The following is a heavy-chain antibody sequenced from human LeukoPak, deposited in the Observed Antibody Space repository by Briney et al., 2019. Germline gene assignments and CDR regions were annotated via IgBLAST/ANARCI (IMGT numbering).Heavy chain of an antibody. V-gene: IGHV3-7*01. J-gene: IGHJ4*02. CDR2: INQDGSVK. Sequence: PGGSLRLSCAASTLTPSTCWMTWVRQPPGEGLEFVANINQDGSVKYYVGSVKGRFTISRDNAKNSLYLQMNSLRADDTAVYYCARDPGFSSFDYRGQGTLVTVSS. D-gene: IGHD3-3*02. CDR1: TLTPSTCW. CDR3: ARDPGFSSFDY.